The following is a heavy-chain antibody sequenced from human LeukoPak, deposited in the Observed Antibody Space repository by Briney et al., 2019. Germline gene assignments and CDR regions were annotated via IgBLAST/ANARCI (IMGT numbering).Heavy chain of an antibody. J-gene: IGHJ4*02. V-gene: IGHV4-30-4*08. D-gene: IGHD2-2*02. CDR3: ARVSLDCSSTSCYTLFDY. CDR1: GGSISSGDYY. Sequence: SETLSLTCTVSGGSISSGDYYWSWIRQPPGKGLEWIGYIYYSGSTYYNPSLKSRVTISVDTFKNQFSLRLSSVTAADTAVYYCARVSLDCSSTSCYTLFDYWGQGTLVTVSS. CDR2: IYYSGST.